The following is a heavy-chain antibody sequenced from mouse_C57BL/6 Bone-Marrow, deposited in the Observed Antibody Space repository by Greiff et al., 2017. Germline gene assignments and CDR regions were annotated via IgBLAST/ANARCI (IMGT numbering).Heavy chain of an antibody. J-gene: IGHJ2*01. Sequence: QVQLQQQSGAELVRPGTSVKVSCKASGYAFTNYLIEWVKQRPGQGLEWIGVINPGSGGTNYNEKFKGKATLTADKSSSTAYMQLSSLTSEDSAVYFCARHYDYDVDYFDYWGQGTTLTVSS. V-gene: IGHV1-54*01. CDR2: INPGSGGT. CDR1: GYAFTNYL. CDR3: ARHYDYDVDYFDY. D-gene: IGHD2-4*01.